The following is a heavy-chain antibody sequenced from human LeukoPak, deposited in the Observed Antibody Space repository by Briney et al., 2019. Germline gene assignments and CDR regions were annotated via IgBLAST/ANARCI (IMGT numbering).Heavy chain of an antibody. CDR2: IYYSGST. Sequence: SETLSLTCTVSGGSISSSSYYWGWIRQPPGKGLEWIGGIYYSGSTYYNPSLKSRVTISVDTSKNQFSLKLSSVTAADTAVYYCARASSGLRAFDIWGQGTMVTVSS. CDR1: GGSISSSSYY. J-gene: IGHJ3*02. CDR3: ARASSGLRAFDI. D-gene: IGHD5-12*01. V-gene: IGHV4-39*01.